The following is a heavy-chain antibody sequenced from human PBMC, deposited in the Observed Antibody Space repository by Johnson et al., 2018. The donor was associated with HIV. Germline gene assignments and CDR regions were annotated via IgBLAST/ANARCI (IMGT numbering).Heavy chain of an antibody. CDR1: GFTFDDYA. V-gene: IGHV3-30*18. D-gene: IGHD6-19*01. J-gene: IGHJ3*02. CDR3: AKDLRQVAVNDVFDI. CDR2: ISYDGSNK. Sequence: QVQLVESGGGLVQPGRSLRLSCTASGFTFDDYAMHCVRQAPGKGLEWVALISYDGSNKYYADSVKGRFTISRDNSKNTLYLQMNSLKTEDTAVYYCAKDLRQVAVNDVFDIWGQGTVVSVSS.